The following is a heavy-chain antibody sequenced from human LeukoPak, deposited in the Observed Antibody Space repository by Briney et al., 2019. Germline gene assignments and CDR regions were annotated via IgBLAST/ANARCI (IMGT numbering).Heavy chain of an antibody. V-gene: IGHV3-48*01. Sequence: PGRSLRLSCAASGFTLSSYSMNWVRQPPAKGRAWVSYIRINSSTIYSAHAVKGRVTISRDNAKNSLYLQMNSLRAEDTAVYDCARDHGFGWFGVLISLDYWGQGTLVTVSS. J-gene: IGHJ4*02. CDR2: IRINSSTI. CDR3: ARDHGFGWFGVLISLDY. CDR1: GFTLSSYS. D-gene: IGHD3-10*01.